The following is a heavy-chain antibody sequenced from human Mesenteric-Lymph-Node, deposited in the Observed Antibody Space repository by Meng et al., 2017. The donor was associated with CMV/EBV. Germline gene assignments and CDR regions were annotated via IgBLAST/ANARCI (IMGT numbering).Heavy chain of an antibody. D-gene: IGHD1-14*01. V-gene: IGHV4-34*01. CDR2: INHSGSS. J-gene: IGHJ6*02. Sequence: SETLSLTCAVYGESFSGFYWSWIRQPPGKGLEWIGEINHSGSSSYNPSLKSRVIMSVDTSKNQFSLKLNSVTAADTAVYYCARLRTSRYYYDAMDVWGQGTTVTVSS. CDR3: ARLRTSRYYYDAMDV. CDR1: GESFSGFY.